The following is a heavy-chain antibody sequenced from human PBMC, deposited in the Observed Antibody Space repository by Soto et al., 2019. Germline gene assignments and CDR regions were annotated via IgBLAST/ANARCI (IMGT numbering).Heavy chain of an antibody. CDR2: IKPDNGDT. J-gene: IGHJ5*02. CDR1: GYPFSKSG. V-gene: IGHV1-18*04. CDR3: ATSYHSGFEP. D-gene: IGHD2-2*01. Sequence: QLQLVQSGAEVERPGASVMVSCKAYGYPFSKSGISWIRQAPGQGIEWMGWIKPDNGDTNYAQKFQGRVTMTTDTSSKTAYMWRRRLISYNTAVYYCATSYHSGFEPWCKGTLVSVSS.